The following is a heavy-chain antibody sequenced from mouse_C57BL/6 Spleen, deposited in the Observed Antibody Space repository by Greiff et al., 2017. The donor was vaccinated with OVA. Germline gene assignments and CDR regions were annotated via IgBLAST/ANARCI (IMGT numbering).Heavy chain of an antibody. J-gene: IGHJ2*01. V-gene: IGHV5-4*01. Sequence: EVMLVESGGGLVKPGGSLKLSCAASGFTFSSYAMSWVRQTPEKRLEWVATISDGGSYTYYPDNVKGRFTISRDNAKNNLYLQMSHLKSEDTAMYYCARESDLLFDYWGQGTTLTVSS. CDR3: ARESDLLFDY. CDR2: ISDGGSYT. CDR1: GFTFSSYA.